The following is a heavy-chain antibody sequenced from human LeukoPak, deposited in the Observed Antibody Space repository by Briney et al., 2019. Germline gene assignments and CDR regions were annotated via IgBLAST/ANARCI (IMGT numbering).Heavy chain of an antibody. J-gene: IGHJ5*02. V-gene: IGHV4-4*07. Sequence: SETLSLTCTVSGGSISSYFWTWIRQPAGKGLEWIGRINTSGTTNYNPSLKSRVTMSVDTSKNQFSLKLSSVTAADTAVYYCARNPSTDFWSGYPLWFDPWGQGTLVTVSS. CDR1: GGSISSYF. CDR3: ARNPSTDFWSGYPLWFDP. CDR2: INTSGTT. D-gene: IGHD3-3*01.